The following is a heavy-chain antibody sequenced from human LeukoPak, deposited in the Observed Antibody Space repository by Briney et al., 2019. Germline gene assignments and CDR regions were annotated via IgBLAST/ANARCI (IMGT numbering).Heavy chain of an antibody. V-gene: IGHV4-34*01. CDR2: INHSGST. D-gene: IGHD1-1*01. J-gene: IGHJ4*02. CDR3: ARVSPDAHLERRGGYFDY. Sequence: KPSETLSLTCAVYGGSFSGYYWSWIRQPPGKGLEWIGEINHSGSTNYNPSLKSRVTISVDTSKNQFSLKLSSVTAADTAVYYCARVSPDAHLERRGGYFDYWGQGTLVTVSS. CDR1: GGSFSGYY.